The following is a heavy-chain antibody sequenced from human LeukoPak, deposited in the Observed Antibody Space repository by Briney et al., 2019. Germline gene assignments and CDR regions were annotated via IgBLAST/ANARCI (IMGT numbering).Heavy chain of an antibody. CDR3: ARAYGGWYTR. CDR2: IYYSGST. D-gene: IGHD6-19*01. Sequence: PSETLSPTCTVSGGSISSSSYYWGWIRQPPGKGLEWIGNIYYSGSTYYNPSLKSRVTISVDTSKNQFSLKLSSVTAADTAVYYCARAYGGWYTRWGQGTLVTVSS. V-gene: IGHV4-39*07. J-gene: IGHJ4*02. CDR1: GGSISSSSYY.